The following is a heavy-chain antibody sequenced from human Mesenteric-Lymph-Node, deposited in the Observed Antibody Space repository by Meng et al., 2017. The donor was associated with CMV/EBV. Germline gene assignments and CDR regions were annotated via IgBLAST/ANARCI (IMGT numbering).Heavy chain of an antibody. Sequence: VQCHQLGAGLVKPLCALSVPCAVYGGSCSGYYWNWIRQSPEKGLEWIGEINHSGSTTYNPSFTSRIIISVDTSTNQISLNMSSVTAADTAVYYCARGSSYDILTGYFDYWGQGALVTVSS. D-gene: IGHD3-9*01. J-gene: IGHJ4*02. CDR2: INHSGST. CDR3: ARGSSYDILTGYFDY. V-gene: IGHV4-34*01. CDR1: GGSCSGYY.